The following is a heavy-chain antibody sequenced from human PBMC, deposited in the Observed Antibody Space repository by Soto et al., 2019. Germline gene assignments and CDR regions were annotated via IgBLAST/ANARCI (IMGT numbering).Heavy chain of an antibody. CDR1: GFSFSIYS. CDR2: ITASSIYI. D-gene: IGHD3-10*01. J-gene: IGHJ4*02. V-gene: IGHV3-21*02. CDR3: ARDNNFFDSGSGVDY. Sequence: EGQLVESGGGLVKPGGSLRLSCAASGFSFSIYSFNWVRQAPGKGLEWVSSITASSIYIHYADSVKGRFTISRDNAKNSLYLQMNSLRAEDTAVYYCARDNNFFDSGSGVDYWGQGTLVTVSS.